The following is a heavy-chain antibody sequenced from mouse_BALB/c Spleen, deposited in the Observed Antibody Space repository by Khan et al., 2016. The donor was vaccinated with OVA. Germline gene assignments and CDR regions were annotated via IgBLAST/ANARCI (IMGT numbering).Heavy chain of an antibody. CDR3: TRLAYYYDSEGFAY. Sequence: EVELVESGGDLVKPGGSLKLSCAASGFTFSTYGMSCVRQTPDKRLEWVATVSTGGSYTYYPDSVKGRFTISRDNAKNTLYLQMSGLKSEDTAMFYGTRLAYYYDSEGFAYWGQGTLVTVSA. D-gene: IGHD1-1*01. CDR1: GFTFSTYG. J-gene: IGHJ3*01. CDR2: VSTGGSYT. V-gene: IGHV5-6*01.